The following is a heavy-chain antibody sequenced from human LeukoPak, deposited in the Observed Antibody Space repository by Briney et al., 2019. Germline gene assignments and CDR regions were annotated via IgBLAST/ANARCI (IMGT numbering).Heavy chain of an antibody. J-gene: IGHJ4*02. D-gene: IGHD6-19*01. Sequence: PGGSLRLSCAASGFTFRSYSMNWVRQAPGRGLEWVSYISSSSSTIYYADSVKGRFTISRDNAKNSLYLQMNSLRGEDTAVYYCARDLGIAVAEYYFDYWGQGTLVTVSS. CDR2: ISSSSSTI. CDR3: ARDLGIAVAEYYFDY. CDR1: GFTFRSYS. V-gene: IGHV3-48*01.